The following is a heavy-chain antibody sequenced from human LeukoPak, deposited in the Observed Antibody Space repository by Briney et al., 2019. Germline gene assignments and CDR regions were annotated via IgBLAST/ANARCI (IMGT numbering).Heavy chain of an antibody. V-gene: IGHV1-18*01. D-gene: IGHD5-24*01. J-gene: IGHJ3*02. CDR1: GYTFTNYG. CDR3: ARDYEGDGSGYVFDI. CDR2: ISVYNNNI. Sequence: GASVKVSCKASGYTFTNYGVSWVRQAPGQGLEWMGWISVYNNNIKFAQKFQGRVTMTTDISTSTAYMELRSLRSDDTAVYYCARDYEGDGSGYVFDIWGQGTMVTVSS.